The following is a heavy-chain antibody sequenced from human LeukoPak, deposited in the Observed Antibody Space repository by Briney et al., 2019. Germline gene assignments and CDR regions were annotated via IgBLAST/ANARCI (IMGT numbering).Heavy chain of an antibody. J-gene: IGHJ4*02. V-gene: IGHV3-30-3*01. Sequence: GGSLRLSCAASGFTFSSYAMHWVRQAPGKGLEWVAVISYDGSNKYYADSVKGRFTISRDNSKNTLYLQMNSLRAEDTAVYYCARGELIAAAGTFVYWGQGTLVTVSS. D-gene: IGHD6-13*01. CDR1: GFTFSSYA. CDR3: ARGELIAAAGTFVY. CDR2: ISYDGSNK.